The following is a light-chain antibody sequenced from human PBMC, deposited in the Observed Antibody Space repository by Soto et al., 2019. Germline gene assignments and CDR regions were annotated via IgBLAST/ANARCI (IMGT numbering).Light chain of an antibody. CDR1: QTXXXY. V-gene: IGKV3-11*01. Sequence: PGERATLSXXASQTXXXYLAWYQQKPGQAPRLLIYGASNRATGVPPRFSGSGSGTDFTLSISDAEPDDFAVYYCQQSYNRPTFGQGTRLEI. J-gene: IGKJ5*01. CDR2: GAS. CDR3: QQSYNRPT.